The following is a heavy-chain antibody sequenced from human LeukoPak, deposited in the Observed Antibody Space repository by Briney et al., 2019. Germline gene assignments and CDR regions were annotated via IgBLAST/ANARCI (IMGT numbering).Heavy chain of an antibody. Sequence: GRSLRLSCAASGFTFSSYAMHWVRQAPGKGLERVAVISYDGSNKYYADSVKGRFTISRDNSKNTLYLQMNSLRAEDTAVYYCARQPRGYSYGYLYYYGMDVWGQGTTVTVSS. CDR1: GFTFSSYA. D-gene: IGHD5-18*01. V-gene: IGHV3-30-3*01. CDR3: ARQPRGYSYGYLYYYGMDV. J-gene: IGHJ6*02. CDR2: ISYDGSNK.